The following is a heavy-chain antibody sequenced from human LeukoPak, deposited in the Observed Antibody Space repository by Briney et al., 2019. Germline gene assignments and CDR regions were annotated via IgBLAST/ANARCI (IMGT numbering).Heavy chain of an antibody. J-gene: IGHJ6*04. Sequence: GEALKISCKASGYRFISYWIGWVRQMPGKGMEWMAIMHPGDSDTADSPPFQGQVTMSDDQATTTAYLQWSSLKASDSAMSYCASRRGHDFDVWGKGTSVTVSS. CDR3: ASRRGHDFDV. CDR1: GYRFISYW. V-gene: IGHV5-51*01. CDR2: MHPGDSDT. D-gene: IGHD5-12*01.